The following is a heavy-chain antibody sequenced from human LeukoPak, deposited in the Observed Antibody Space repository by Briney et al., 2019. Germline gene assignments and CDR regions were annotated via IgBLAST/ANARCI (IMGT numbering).Heavy chain of an antibody. J-gene: IGHJ5*02. CDR2: INHSGST. D-gene: IGHD5-12*01. Sequence: SETLSLTCAVYGGSFSGYYWSWIRQPPGKGLEWIGEINHSGSTNYNPSLKSRVTISVDTSKNQLSLKLSSVTAADTAVYYCARGRIVATILIQNWFDPWGQGTLVTVSS. CDR1: GGSFSGYY. CDR3: ARGRIVATILIQNWFDP. V-gene: IGHV4-34*01.